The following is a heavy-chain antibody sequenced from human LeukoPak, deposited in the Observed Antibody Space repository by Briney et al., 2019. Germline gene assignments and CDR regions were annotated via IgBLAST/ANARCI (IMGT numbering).Heavy chain of an antibody. D-gene: IGHD6-19*01. Sequence: GGSLRLSRAASGFTFSSYAMSWVRQAPGKGLEWVSGTSGSGRSIHYADSVKGRFTIPRDNSKNTLYLQMNSLRADDTAVYYCAKDMNSWRDGSGLGDYFDYWGQGTLVTVSS. CDR3: AKDMNSWRDGSGLGDYFDY. CDR1: GFTFSSYA. V-gene: IGHV3-23*01. CDR2: TSGSGRSI. J-gene: IGHJ4*02.